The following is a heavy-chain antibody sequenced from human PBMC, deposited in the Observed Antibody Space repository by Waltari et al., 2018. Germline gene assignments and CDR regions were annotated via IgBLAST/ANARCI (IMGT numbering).Heavy chain of an antibody. CDR3: ARFPPSYTPIDY. D-gene: IGHD2-15*01. Sequence: QVQLQESGPGLVKPSETLSLTCTVSGGSISSYYWSWIRQPPGKGLEWIGYSYYSGSTNYNPSLKSRVTISVDTSKNQFSLKLSSVTAADTAVYYCARFPPSYTPIDYWGQGTLVTVSS. CDR1: GGSISSYY. V-gene: IGHV4-59*12. J-gene: IGHJ4*02. CDR2: SYYSGST.